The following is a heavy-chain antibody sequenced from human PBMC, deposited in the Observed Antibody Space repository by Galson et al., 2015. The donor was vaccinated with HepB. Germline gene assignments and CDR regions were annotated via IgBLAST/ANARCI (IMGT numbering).Heavy chain of an antibody. CDR1: GFTFNVNS. J-gene: IGHJ4*02. CDR2: ISSDSYYI. CDR3: ARGFSMLRGVMGLSDN. Sequence: SLRLSCAASGFTFNVNSMNWVRQAPGKGLEWVSSISSDSYYIYYADSVKGRFTISRDNAKNSLYLQMNSLRAEDTAVYYCARGFSMLRGVMGLSDNWGQGTLVTVSS. V-gene: IGHV3-21*06. D-gene: IGHD3-10*01.